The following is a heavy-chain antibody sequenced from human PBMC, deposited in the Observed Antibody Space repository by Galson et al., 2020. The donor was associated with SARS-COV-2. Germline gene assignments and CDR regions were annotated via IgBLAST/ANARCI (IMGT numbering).Heavy chain of an antibody. Sequence: GGSLILSCAASGFTFSNYVMHWVRQAPGKGPEWVAVISSDGSNSFYADSLQCRFTISRDNSKSTLYLQMNSLRAEDTAVYYCARGGEWELPYYFDYWGQGTLVTVSS. CDR3: ARGGEWELPYYFDY. CDR2: ISSDGSNS. V-gene: IGHV3-30*04. CDR1: GFTFSNYV. J-gene: IGHJ4*02. D-gene: IGHD1-26*01.